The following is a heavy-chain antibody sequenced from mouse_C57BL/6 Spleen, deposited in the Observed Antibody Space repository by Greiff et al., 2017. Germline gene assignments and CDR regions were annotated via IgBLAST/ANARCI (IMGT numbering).Heavy chain of an antibody. J-gene: IGHJ3*01. V-gene: IGHV14-4*01. CDR1: GFNIKDDY. Sequence: VQLQQSGAELVRPGASVKLSCTASGFNIKDDYLYWVKQRPEQGLEWIGWIDPENGDTEYDSKFPGTANITAATSSNTAYLQLISLTSEDTAVDYCTSDYYGSSYVRFAYWGTGTLVTVSA. D-gene: IGHD1-1*01. CDR3: TSDYYGSSYVRFAY. CDR2: IDPENGDT.